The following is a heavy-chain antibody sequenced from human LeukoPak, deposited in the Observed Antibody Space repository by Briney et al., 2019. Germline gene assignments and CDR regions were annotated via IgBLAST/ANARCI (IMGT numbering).Heavy chain of an antibody. J-gene: IGHJ5*02. V-gene: IGHV4-39*07. Sequence: SETLSLTCTVSGDSISGSNYHWGWIRQPPGKGLEWLGTVHHTGRAFYNPSLRGRTTVSVDTSKNEFSLKLTSVTAADSAVYYCAREPDAWGQGILVIVSS. CDR2: VHHTGRA. CDR1: GDSISGSNYH. CDR3: AREPDA.